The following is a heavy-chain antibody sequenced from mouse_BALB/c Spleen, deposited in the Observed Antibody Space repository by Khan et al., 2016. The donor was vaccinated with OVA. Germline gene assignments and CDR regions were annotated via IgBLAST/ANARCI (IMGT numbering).Heavy chain of an antibody. CDR1: GYSITSDYA. CDR3: ARRYYGSSYYFDY. V-gene: IGHV3-2*02. D-gene: IGHD1-1*01. J-gene: IGHJ2*01. CDR2: ISYSGST. Sequence: VQLQQSGPGLVKPSQSLSLTCTVTGYSITSDYAWNWIRQFPGNKLEWMGYISYSGSTSYNPSPKSRISITRDTSKNQFFLQLNSVTTEDTATYYCARRYYGSSYYFDYWGQGTTLTVSS.